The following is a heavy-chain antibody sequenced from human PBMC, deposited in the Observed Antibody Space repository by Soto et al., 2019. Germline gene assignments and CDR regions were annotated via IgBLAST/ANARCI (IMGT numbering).Heavy chain of an antibody. Sequence: GGSLRLSCAASGFTFSSYAMNWVRQAPGKGLEWVSAISAGGSNTNYADSVKGRFTISSDTSKNTLYLQMNSLRAEDTAVYYCAKEYSTSFDYWGQGTLVTVSS. J-gene: IGHJ4*02. CDR1: GFTFSSYA. CDR3: AKEYSTSFDY. D-gene: IGHD6-6*01. V-gene: IGHV3-23*01. CDR2: ISAGGSNT.